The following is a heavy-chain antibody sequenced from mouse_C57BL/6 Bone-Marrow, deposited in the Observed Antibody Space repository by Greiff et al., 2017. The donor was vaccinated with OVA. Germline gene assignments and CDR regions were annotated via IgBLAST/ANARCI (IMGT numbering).Heavy chain of an antibody. D-gene: IGHD4-1*01. J-gene: IGHJ3*01. Sequence: VKLMESGAELARPGASVKLSCKASGYTFTSYGISWVKQRTGQGLEWIGEIYPRSGNTYYNEKFKGKATLTADKSSSTAYMEIRSLTSEDSAVYFCARTRTGTGFAYWGQGTLVTVSA. CDR3: ARTRTGTGFAY. CDR1: GYTFTSYG. CDR2: IYPRSGNT. V-gene: IGHV1-81*01.